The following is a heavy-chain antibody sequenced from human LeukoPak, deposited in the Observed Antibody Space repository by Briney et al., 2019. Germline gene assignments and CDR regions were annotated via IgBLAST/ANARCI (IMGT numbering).Heavy chain of an antibody. D-gene: IGHD3-22*01. J-gene: IGHJ4*02. Sequence: GGSLRLSCAASGFTFSSYAMSWVRQAPGKGLEWVSAISGSGGSTYYADSVKGRFTISRDNSKNTLYLQMSSLRAEDTAVYYCAKEGITMIVVVIAYYFDYWGQGTLVTVSS. V-gene: IGHV3-23*01. CDR2: ISGSGGST. CDR3: AKEGITMIVVVIAYYFDY. CDR1: GFTFSSYA.